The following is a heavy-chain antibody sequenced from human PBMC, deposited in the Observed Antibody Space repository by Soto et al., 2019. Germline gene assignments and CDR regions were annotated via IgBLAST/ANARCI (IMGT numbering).Heavy chain of an antibody. CDR1: GFTFSGSA. Sequence: PGGSLRLSCAASGFTFSGSAMHWVRQASGKGLEWVGRIRSKANSYATAYAASVKGRFTISRDDSKNTAYLQMNSLKTEDTAVYYCTRTYYYDSSGSEFDYWGQGTLVNVSS. CDR2: IRSKANSYAT. D-gene: IGHD3-22*01. J-gene: IGHJ4*02. V-gene: IGHV3-73*01. CDR3: TRTYYYDSSGSEFDY.